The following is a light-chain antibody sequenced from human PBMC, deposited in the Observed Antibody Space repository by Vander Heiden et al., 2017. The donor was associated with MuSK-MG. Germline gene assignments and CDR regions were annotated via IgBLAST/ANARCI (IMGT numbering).Light chain of an antibody. Sequence: QSALTQPASVSGSPGQSITISCTGTSSHVGGYNYVSWYQQHPGKAHKLMIYDVSNRPSGIADRFSGSKSGNTASLTISGLQAEDEADYYCSSYTSSSTVVFGGGTKLTVL. J-gene: IGLJ2*01. V-gene: IGLV2-14*03. CDR2: DVS. CDR1: SSHVGGYNY. CDR3: SSYTSSSTVV.